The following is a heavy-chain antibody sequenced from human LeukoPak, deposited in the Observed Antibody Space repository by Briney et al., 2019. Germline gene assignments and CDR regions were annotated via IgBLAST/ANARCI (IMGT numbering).Heavy chain of an antibody. CDR2: INHSGST. D-gene: IGHD1-26*01. CDR3: ARARRSNYYYYYMDV. J-gene: IGHJ6*03. Sequence: SETLSLTCAVYGGSFSGYYWSWIRQPPGKGLEWIGEINHSGSTNYNPSLKSRVTISVDTSKTQFSLKLGSVTAADTAVYYCARARRSNYYYYYMDVWGKGTTVTISS. V-gene: IGHV4-34*01. CDR1: GGSFSGYY.